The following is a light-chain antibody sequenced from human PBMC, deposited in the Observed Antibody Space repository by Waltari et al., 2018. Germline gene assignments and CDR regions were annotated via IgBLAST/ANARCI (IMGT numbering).Light chain of an antibody. CDR2: AIN. J-gene: IGLJ2*01. Sequence: QSALTQPRSVSGSPGQSVTISCTGTSSDVGGYNYVSWYQQLPGKAPKLIIYAINKRPHGAPDRFSGSKSGNTASLTISGLQAEDEADYYCCSYAGSYTFGVFGGGTKVTVL. CDR3: CSYAGSYTFGV. V-gene: IGLV2-11*01. CDR1: SSDVGGYNY.